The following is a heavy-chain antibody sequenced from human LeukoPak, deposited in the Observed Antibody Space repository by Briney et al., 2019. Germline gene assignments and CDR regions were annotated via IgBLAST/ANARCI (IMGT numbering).Heavy chain of an antibody. CDR2: ISGSGGST. Sequence: PGGSLRLSCAASGFTFSSYAMSWVRQAPGEGLEWVSAISGSGGSTYYADSVKGRFTISRDNSKNTLYLQMNSLRAEDTAVYYCGNFVVATIRVFDYWGQGTLVTVSS. J-gene: IGHJ4*02. V-gene: IGHV3-23*01. CDR1: GFTFSSYA. CDR3: GNFVVATIRVFDY. D-gene: IGHD5-12*01.